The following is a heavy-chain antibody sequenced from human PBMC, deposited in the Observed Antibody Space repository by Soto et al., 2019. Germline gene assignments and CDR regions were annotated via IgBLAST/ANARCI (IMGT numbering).Heavy chain of an antibody. Sequence: ASVKVSCKASGYTFTGYYMHWVRQAPGKGLEWMGGFDPEDGETIYAQKFQGRVTMTEDTSTDTAYMELSSLRSEDTAVYYCATGQTATTPRTFDYWGQGTLLTVSS. V-gene: IGHV1-24*01. CDR1: GYTFTGYY. CDR2: FDPEDGET. CDR3: ATGQTATTPRTFDY. D-gene: IGHD1-7*01. J-gene: IGHJ4*02.